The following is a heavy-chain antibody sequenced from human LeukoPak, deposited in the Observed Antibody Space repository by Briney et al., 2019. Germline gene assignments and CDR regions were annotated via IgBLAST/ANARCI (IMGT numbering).Heavy chain of an antibody. CDR2: INPNNGGT. V-gene: IGHV1-2*02. J-gene: IGHJ3*02. CDR3: ARHTSTGAFHI. D-gene: IGHD3-16*01. Sequence: ASVKVPCKASGYTFTDYYIHWVRQAPGQGLECMGWINPNNGGTNYAQKFQGRVTMTRDTSISTAYMEVSSLRSDDTAVYYCARHTSTGAFHIWGQGTMVTVSS. CDR1: GYTFTDYY.